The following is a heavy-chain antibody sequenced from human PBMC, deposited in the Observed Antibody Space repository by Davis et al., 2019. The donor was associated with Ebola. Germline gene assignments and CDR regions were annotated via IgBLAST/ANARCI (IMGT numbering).Heavy chain of an antibody. V-gene: IGHV4-59*01. D-gene: IGHD5-24*01. CDR3: ARDGDNYSYFDY. CDR2: IYYSGST. CDR1: GGSFSGYY. Sequence: SETLSLTCAVYGGSFSGYYWSWIRQPPGKGLEWIGYIYYSGSTNYNPSLKSRVTISVDTSKNQLALKLRSVTAADTAVYYCARDGDNYSYFDYWGQGTLVTVSS. J-gene: IGHJ4*02.